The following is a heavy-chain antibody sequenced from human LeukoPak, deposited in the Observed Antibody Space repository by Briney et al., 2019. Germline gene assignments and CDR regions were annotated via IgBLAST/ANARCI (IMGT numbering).Heavy chain of an antibody. Sequence: PSETLSLTCTVSGGSISSSSYYWGWIRQPPGKGLEWIGSIYYSGSTYYNPSLKSRVTISVDTSKNQFSLKLSSVTAADTAVYYCARPPGYSGYDSDYWGQGTLVTVSS. CDR3: ARPPGYSGYDSDY. CDR1: GGSISSSSYY. V-gene: IGHV4-39*01. J-gene: IGHJ4*02. D-gene: IGHD5-12*01. CDR2: IYYSGST.